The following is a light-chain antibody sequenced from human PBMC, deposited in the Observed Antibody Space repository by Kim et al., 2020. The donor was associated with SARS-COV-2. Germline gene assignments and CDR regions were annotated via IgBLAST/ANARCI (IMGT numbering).Light chain of an antibody. Sequence: DIQMTQSPSSLSASVGDRVTITCQASQNISNYLNWYQQKPGKAPKLLIYDASNLETGVPSRFSGSGSGTDFSFTISSLQPEDIASYYRQNYNNLLTFGHGTKVDIK. CDR2: DAS. J-gene: IGKJ1*01. CDR3: QNYNNLLT. CDR1: QNISNY. V-gene: IGKV1-33*01.